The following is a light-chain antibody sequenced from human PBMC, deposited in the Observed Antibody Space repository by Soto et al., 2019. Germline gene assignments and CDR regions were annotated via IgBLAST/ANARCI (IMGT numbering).Light chain of an antibody. Sequence: QSAPTQPRSVSGSPGQSVTISCTGTSSDVGTYNFVSWYQLHPGKAPKLMISDVSKRPSGVPDRFSGSKSGNTASLTISGLQAEDEADYFCCSYAGSHSFVLFGGGTKVTVL. CDR1: SSDVGTYNF. CDR2: DVS. V-gene: IGLV2-11*01. J-gene: IGLJ2*01. CDR3: CSYAGSHSFVL.